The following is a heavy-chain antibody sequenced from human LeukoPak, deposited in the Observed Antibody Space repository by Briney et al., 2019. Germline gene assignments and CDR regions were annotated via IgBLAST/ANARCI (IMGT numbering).Heavy chain of an antibody. Sequence: GGSLRLSCAASGFTFSSYAMHWVRQAPGKGLEWVAVISYDGSNKYYADSVKGRFTISRDNSKNTLYLQMNSLRAEDTAVYYCARAPSIVVVLAAIGWFDPWGQGTLVTVSS. D-gene: IGHD2-2*01. J-gene: IGHJ5*02. CDR1: GFTFSSYA. CDR3: ARAPSIVVVLAAIGWFDP. V-gene: IGHV3-30*04. CDR2: ISYDGSNK.